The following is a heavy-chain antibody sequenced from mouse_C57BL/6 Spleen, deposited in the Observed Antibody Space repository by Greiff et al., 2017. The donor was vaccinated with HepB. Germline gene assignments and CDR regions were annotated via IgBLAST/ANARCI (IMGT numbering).Heavy chain of an antibody. CDR2: INYDGSST. CDR3: ASGTGAWFAY. J-gene: IGHJ3*01. CDR1: GFTFSDYY. Sequence: EVKLVESEGGLVQPGSSMKLSCTASGFTFSDYYMAWVRQVPEKGLEWVANINYDGSSTYYLDSLKSRFIISRDNAKNILYLQMSSLKSEDTATYYCASGTGAWFAYWGQGTLVTVSA. D-gene: IGHD4-1*01. V-gene: IGHV5-16*01.